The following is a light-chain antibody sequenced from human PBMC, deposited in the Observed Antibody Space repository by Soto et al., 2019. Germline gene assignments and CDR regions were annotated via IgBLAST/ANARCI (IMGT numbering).Light chain of an antibody. Sequence: QSALTQPRSVSGSPGQSVTISCTGTSSDVGTYDFVSWYQQHPGKAPRLMIFDVSERPSGVPDRFSGSKSGTSATLDITGLQTGDEADYYCGTWDSSLNGVVFGGGTKLTVL. J-gene: IGLJ2*01. V-gene: IGLV2-11*01. CDR2: DVS. CDR1: SSDVGTYDF. CDR3: GTWDSSLNGVV.